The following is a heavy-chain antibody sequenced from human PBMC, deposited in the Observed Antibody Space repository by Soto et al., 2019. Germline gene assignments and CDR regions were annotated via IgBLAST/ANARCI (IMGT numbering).Heavy chain of an antibody. V-gene: IGHV4-61*01. CDR1: GGSVSSTSYY. CDR2: IYNSGST. J-gene: IGHJ6*02. D-gene: IGHD6-19*01. CDR3: ARHVRGWYRGSYYYYGMDV. Sequence: SETLSLTCTESGGSVSSTSYYWSWIRQPPGKGLEWIGYIYNSGSTNYKPSLKSRVTISVDTSKNQFSLKLTSVTAANTAVYFCARHVRGWYRGSYYYYGMDVWGQGTTVTVSS.